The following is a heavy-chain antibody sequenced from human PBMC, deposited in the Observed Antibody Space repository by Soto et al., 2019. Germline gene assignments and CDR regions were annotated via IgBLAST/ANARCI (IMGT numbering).Heavy chain of an antibody. CDR2: IRSKANSYAT. CDR1: GVTFYSSA. D-gene: IGHD6-19*01. V-gene: IGHV3-73*01. CDR3: TRSAGHFDY. Sequence: WGSLRLSCAASGVTFYSSAMDWVRQASGKGLEWVGRIRSKANSYATAYAASVKGRFTISRDDSKNTAYLQMNSLKTEDTAVYYCTRSAGHFDYWGQGTLVTVSS. J-gene: IGHJ4*02.